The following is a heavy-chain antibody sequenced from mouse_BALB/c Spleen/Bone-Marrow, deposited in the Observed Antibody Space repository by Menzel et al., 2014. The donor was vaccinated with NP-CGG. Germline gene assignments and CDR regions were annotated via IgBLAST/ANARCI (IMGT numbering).Heavy chain of an antibody. J-gene: IGHJ3*01. CDR2: INPYNDGT. CDR3: TRIYYDYDGVWFAY. Sequence: VQLKQSGPELVKPGASVKMSCKASGYTFTSYFMHWVKQRPGQGLEWIGYINPYNDGTKYNEKFKGKATLTSGKSSSTAYMELSSLTSEDSAVYYCTRIYYDYDGVWFAYWGQGTLVTVSA. V-gene: IGHV1-14*01. CDR1: GYTFTSYF. D-gene: IGHD2-4*01.